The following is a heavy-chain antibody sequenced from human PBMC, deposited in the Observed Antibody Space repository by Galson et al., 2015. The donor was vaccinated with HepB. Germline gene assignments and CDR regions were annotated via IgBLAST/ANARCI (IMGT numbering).Heavy chain of an antibody. CDR3: ARLPPPPLTTVVTPDY. D-gene: IGHD4-23*01. CDR2: IDPSDSYT. CDR1: GYSFTSYW. Sequence: QSGAEVKKPGESLRISCKGSGYSFTSYWISWVRQMPGKGLEWMGRIDPSDSYTNYSPSFQGHVTISADKSISIAYLQWSSLKASDTAMYYCARLPPPPLTTVVTPDYWGQGTLVTVSS. J-gene: IGHJ4*02. V-gene: IGHV5-10-1*01.